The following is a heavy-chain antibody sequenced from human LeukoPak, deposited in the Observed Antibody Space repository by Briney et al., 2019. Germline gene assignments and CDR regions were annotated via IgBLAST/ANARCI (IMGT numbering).Heavy chain of an antibody. V-gene: IGHV3-21*01. CDR1: GFTFSSYT. CDR2: ISSSSGYI. CDR3: ARDGAFGGVIVKLVY. D-gene: IGHD3-16*02. Sequence: GGFLRLSCAASGFTFSSYTMNWVRQAPGKGLEWVSSISSSSGYIYYADSVKGRFTISRDNAKNSLYLQMNSLRAEDTAVYYCARDGAFGGVIVKLVYWGQGTLVTVSS. J-gene: IGHJ4*02.